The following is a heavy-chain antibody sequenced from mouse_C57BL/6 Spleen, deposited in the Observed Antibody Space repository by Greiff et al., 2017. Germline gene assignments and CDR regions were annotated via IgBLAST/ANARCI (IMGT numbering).Heavy chain of an antibody. J-gene: IGHJ2*01. CDR3: SRSLGLTLNSCDY. D-gene: IGHD4-1*01. Sequence: VKLVESGPGLVQPSQSLSITCTVSGFSLTSYGVHWVRQSPGKGLEWLGVIWSGGSTDYNAAFISRLIISKDNSKSQVFFKMISLQADDTAIYYCSRSLGLTLNSCDYWGQGTTLTVSS. V-gene: IGHV2-2*01. CDR1: GFSLTSYG. CDR2: IWSGGST.